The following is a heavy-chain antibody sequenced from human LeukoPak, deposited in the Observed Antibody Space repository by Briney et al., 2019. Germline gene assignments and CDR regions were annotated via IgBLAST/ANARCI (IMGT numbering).Heavy chain of an antibody. CDR1: GYTLTELS. Sequence: EASVKVSCKVSGYTLTELSMLWVRQAPGKGLEWMGGFDPEDGETIYAQKFQGRVTMTEDTSTDTAYMELSSLRSEDTAVYYCATVPTGRTNYDSSGYHLDYWGQGTLVTVSS. J-gene: IGHJ4*02. D-gene: IGHD3-22*01. CDR2: FDPEDGET. V-gene: IGHV1-24*01. CDR3: ATVPTGRTNYDSSGYHLDY.